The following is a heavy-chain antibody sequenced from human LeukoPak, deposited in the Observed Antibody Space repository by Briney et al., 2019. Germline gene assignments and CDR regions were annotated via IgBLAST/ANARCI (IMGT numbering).Heavy chain of an antibody. V-gene: IGHV4-4*07. J-gene: IGHJ6*03. CDR3: AGEDIVVVPGATKAKGVYYYYYMDI. Sequence: SETLSLTCTVSGGSISSYYWSWIRQPAGKGLEWIGRIYTSGSTNYNTSLKSRVTMSVDTSKNQFSLKLNSVTGADTAVYYCAGEDIVVVPGATKAKGVYYYYYMDIWGKRTTVTVSS. CDR2: IYTSGST. D-gene: IGHD2-2*01. CDR1: GGSISSYY.